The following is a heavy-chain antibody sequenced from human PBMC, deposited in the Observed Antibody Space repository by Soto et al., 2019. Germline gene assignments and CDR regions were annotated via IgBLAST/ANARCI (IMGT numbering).Heavy chain of an antibody. Sequence: LRLSCEASGFTLRNYAMTWIRQAPGKGLEWVSLISANDVGTYYAESVKTRFTISTDQSRNTVYLQMDSLRADDTAIYYCAKAKNDYNWDNRPPFDYWGQGTLVTV. J-gene: IGHJ4*02. CDR1: GFTLRNYA. V-gene: IGHV3-23*01. CDR2: ISANDVGT. CDR3: AKAKNDYNWDNRPPFDY. D-gene: IGHD1-20*01.